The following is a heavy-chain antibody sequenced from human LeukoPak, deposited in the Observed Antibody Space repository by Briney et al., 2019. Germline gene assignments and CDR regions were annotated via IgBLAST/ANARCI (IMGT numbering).Heavy chain of an antibody. CDR2: LGWNGDII. Sequence: GGSLRLSCAASGFTFDDYSMHWVRQSPGKGLEWLSGLGWNGDIIDYADSVKGRFTISRDNAKNSLYLQMDSLKTEDMALYYCAKGSLIAASGTLFDFWGQGTRVTVSS. D-gene: IGHD6-13*01. J-gene: IGHJ4*02. V-gene: IGHV3-9*03. CDR3: AKGSLIAASGTLFDF. CDR1: GFTFDDYS.